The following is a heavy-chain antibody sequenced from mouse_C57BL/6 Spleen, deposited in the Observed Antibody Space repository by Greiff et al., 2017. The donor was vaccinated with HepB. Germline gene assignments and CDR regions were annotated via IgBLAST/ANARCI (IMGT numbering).Heavy chain of an antibody. CDR3: ARRDYDEGGYFDY. Sequence: QVQLQQSGAELVKPGASVKISCKASGYAFSSYWMNWVKQRPGKGLEWIGQIYPGDGDTNYNGKFKGKATLTADKSSSTAYMQLSSLTSEDSAVYFCARRDYDEGGYFDYWGQGTTLTVSS. D-gene: IGHD2-4*01. CDR1: GYAFSSYW. J-gene: IGHJ2*01. CDR2: IYPGDGDT. V-gene: IGHV1-80*01.